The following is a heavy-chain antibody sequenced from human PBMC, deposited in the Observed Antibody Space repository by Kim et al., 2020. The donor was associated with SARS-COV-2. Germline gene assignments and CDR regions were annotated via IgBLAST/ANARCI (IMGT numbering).Heavy chain of an antibody. Sequence: GGSLRLSCAASGFIYSDYYMNWIRQAPGKGLEWFSSISNSGDTIDYADFVKGRFTISRDNAKKTLYLQMDSLSPEDTAVYYCARDSYRSGYYDAFDVWGQGTMVTVSS. CDR3: ARDSYRSGYYDAFDV. CDR1: GFIYSDYY. D-gene: IGHD5-18*01. CDR2: ISNSGDTI. J-gene: IGHJ3*01. V-gene: IGHV3-11*01.